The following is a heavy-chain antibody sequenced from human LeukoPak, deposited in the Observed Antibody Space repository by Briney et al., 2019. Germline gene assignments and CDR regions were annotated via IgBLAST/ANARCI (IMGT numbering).Heavy chain of an antibody. V-gene: IGHV3-7*03. J-gene: IGHJ4*02. CDR3: ARDPRDDHNSLDY. Sequence: PGGSLRLSGAASGFTFSNYWMSWVRKSPEKGLEWAANIKEDGSARYYVDSVKGRFTISRDNPKNSLYLQMGSLRADDTAMYYCARDPRDDHNSLDYWGQGTQVTVSS. CDR1: GFTFSNYW. D-gene: IGHD5-24*01. CDR2: IKEDGSAR.